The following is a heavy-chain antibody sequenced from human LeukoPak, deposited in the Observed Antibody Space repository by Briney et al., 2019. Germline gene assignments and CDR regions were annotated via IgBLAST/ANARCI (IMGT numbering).Heavy chain of an antibody. D-gene: IGHD5-24*01. CDR3: AKASLLRWLQSLFDY. Sequence: PAWSLRLSCSTAGFTFISYAMSWVGQAPGQALHWVSAISGSGGSTYYADSVKGRFTISRDNSKNTLYLQMNSLRAEDTAVYYCAKASLLRWLQSLFDYWGQGTLVTVSS. CDR1: GFTFISYA. J-gene: IGHJ4*02. V-gene: IGHV3-23*01. CDR2: ISGSGGST.